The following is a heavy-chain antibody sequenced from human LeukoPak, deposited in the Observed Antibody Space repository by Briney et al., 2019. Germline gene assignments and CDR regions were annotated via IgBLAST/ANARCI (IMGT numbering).Heavy chain of an antibody. CDR2: INAGNGNT. Sequence: ASVKVSCKASGYTFTSYAMHWVRQAPGQRLEWMGWINAGNGNTKYSQKFQGRVTITADESTSTAYMELSSLRSEDTAVYYCAPGGYSYGSLDYWGQGTLVTVSS. D-gene: IGHD5-18*01. CDR1: GYTFTSYA. J-gene: IGHJ4*02. V-gene: IGHV1-3*01. CDR3: APGGYSYGSLDY.